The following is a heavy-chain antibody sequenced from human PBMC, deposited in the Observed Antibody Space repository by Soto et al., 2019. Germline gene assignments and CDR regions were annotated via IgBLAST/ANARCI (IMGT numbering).Heavy chain of an antibody. CDR2: IWYDGSNK. D-gene: IGHD3-10*01. Sequence: LRLSCAASVFTFSSYGMHWVRQAPGKGLEWVAVIWYDGSNKYYADSVKGRFTISRDNSKNTLYLQMNSLRAEDTAVYYCAYGAYGSGSYYIGHWGQGTLVTVSS. CDR1: VFTFSSYG. J-gene: IGHJ4*02. V-gene: IGHV3-33*01. CDR3: AYGAYGSGSYYIGH.